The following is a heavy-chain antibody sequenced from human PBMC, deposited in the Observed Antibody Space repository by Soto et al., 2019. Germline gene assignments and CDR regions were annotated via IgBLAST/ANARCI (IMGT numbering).Heavy chain of an antibody. Sequence: QVQLQQWGAGLLKPSETLSLTCAVYGGSFSGYYWSWIRQPPGKGLEWIGEINHSGSTNYNPSLKSRVTISVGTSKNQVSLKLSSVTAADTAVYYCARASNSDAFDIWGQGTMVTVSS. V-gene: IGHV4-34*01. CDR1: GGSFSGYY. CDR2: INHSGST. D-gene: IGHD4-4*01. J-gene: IGHJ3*02. CDR3: ARASNSDAFDI.